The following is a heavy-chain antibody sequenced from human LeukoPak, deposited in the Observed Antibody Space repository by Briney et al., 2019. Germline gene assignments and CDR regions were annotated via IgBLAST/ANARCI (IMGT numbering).Heavy chain of an antibody. V-gene: IGHV4-31*03. CDR2: IYYSGST. CDR1: GGSISSGGYY. CDR3: ARIEPGHDYGDYGAFDI. Sequence: PSETLSLTCTVSGGSISSGGYYWSWIRQHPGKGLEWIGYIYYSGSTYYNPSLKSRVTISVDTSKNQLSLKLSSVTAADTAVYYCARIEPGHDYGDYGAFDIWGQGTMVTVSS. D-gene: IGHD4-17*01. J-gene: IGHJ3*02.